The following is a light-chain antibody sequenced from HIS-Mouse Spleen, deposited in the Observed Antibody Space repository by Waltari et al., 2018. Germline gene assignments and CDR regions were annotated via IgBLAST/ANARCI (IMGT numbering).Light chain of an antibody. V-gene: IGLV2-14*01. CDR1: SSDVGGYNY. CDR3: SSYTSSSTLV. Sequence: QSALTQPASVSGSPGQSITIPCPGTSSDVGGYNYVPWYQPHPGKAPKLMIYEVSNRPSGVSNRFSGSKSGNTASLTISGLQAEDEADYYCSSYTSSSTLVFGGGTKLTVL. CDR2: EVS. J-gene: IGLJ2*01.